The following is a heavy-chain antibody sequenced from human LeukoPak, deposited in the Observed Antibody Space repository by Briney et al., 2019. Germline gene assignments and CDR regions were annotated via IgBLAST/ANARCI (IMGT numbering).Heavy chain of an antibody. J-gene: IGHJ3*02. Sequence: SETLSLTCTVSGGSISSSSYYWGWIRQPPGKGLERIGSIYYSGSTYYNPSLKSRVTISVDTSKNQFSLKLSSVTAADTAVYYCARPYDSSGYRPGAFDIWGQGTMVTVSS. CDR3: ARPYDSSGYRPGAFDI. CDR2: IYYSGST. V-gene: IGHV4-39*01. D-gene: IGHD3-22*01. CDR1: GGSISSSSYY.